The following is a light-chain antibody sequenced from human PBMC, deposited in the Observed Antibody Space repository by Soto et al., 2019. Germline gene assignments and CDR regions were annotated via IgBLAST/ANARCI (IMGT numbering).Light chain of an antibody. CDR2: AAS. CDR3: QQSFSIPST. J-gene: IGKJ2*01. V-gene: IGKV1-39*01. CDR1: HNISSN. Sequence: DIQMTQSPSSLSAFIGDRVTITCRTSHNISSNLNWYHQKPGKAPNLLIYAASSLQSGVPSGFSGSGSGTDFTLTITSLQPDDFATYYCQQSFSIPSTFGQGTKLQIK.